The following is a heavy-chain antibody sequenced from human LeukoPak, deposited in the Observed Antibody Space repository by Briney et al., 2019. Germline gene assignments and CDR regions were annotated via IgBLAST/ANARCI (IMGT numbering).Heavy chain of an antibody. CDR3: ARAEIKLYNQRRYYFDY. CDR2: INHSGST. CDR1: GGSFSGYY. Sequence: PSETLSLTCAVYGGSFSGYYWGWIRQPPGKGLEWIGEINHSGSTNYNPSLKSRVTISVDTSKNQFSLKLSSVTAADTAVYYCARAEIKLYNQRRYYFDYWGQGTLVTVSS. J-gene: IGHJ4*02. V-gene: IGHV4-34*01. D-gene: IGHD3-16*02.